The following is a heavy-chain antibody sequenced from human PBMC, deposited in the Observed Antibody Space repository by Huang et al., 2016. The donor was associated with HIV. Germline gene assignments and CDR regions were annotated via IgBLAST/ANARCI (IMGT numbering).Heavy chain of an antibody. CDR1: GGSFSDQI. CDR2: IIPLLRAP. CDR3: AMSLRYQYDSRSYWGRYFDY. Sequence: QVQLEQSGPAVRKPGSSVKVSCQASGGSFSDQIIRWVRQAPGKRFEWMGGIIPLLRAPAYAQEFKGRVTMTADESTATIYRELNSLTSEDTAVYYCAMSLRYQYDSRSYWGRYFDYWGQGTLVTVSS. V-gene: IGHV1-69*01. D-gene: IGHD3-16*01. J-gene: IGHJ4*02.